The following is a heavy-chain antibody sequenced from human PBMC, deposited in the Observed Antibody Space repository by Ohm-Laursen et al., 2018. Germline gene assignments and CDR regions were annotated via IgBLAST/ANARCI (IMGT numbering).Heavy chain of an antibody. Sequence: SDTLSLTCTVSGGSISSYYWSWIRQPPGKGLEWIGYIYYSGSTNYNPSLKSRVTISVDTSKNQFSLKLSSVTAADTAVYYCARVEQQLTYYFDYWGQGTLVTVSS. J-gene: IGHJ4*02. V-gene: IGHV4-59*08. CDR1: GGSISSYY. CDR3: ARVEQQLTYYFDY. D-gene: IGHD6-13*01. CDR2: IYYSGST.